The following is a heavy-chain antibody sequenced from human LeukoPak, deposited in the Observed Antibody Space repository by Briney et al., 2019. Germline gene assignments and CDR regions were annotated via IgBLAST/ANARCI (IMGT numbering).Heavy chain of an antibody. CDR2: INHSGST. J-gene: IGHJ5*02. D-gene: IGHD2-15*01. V-gene: IGHV4-34*01. CDR3: ASTGGCSGGSCYPPRSYNWFDP. Sequence: SETLSLTCAVYGGSFSGYYWSWIRQPPGKGLEWIGEINHSGSTNYNPSLKSRVTISVDTSKNQFSLKLSSVTAADTAVYYCASTGGCSGGSCYPPRSYNWFDPWGQGTLVTVSS. CDR1: GGSFSGYY.